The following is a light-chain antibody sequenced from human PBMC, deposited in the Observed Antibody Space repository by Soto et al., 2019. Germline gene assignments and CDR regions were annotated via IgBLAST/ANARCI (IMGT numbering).Light chain of an antibody. J-gene: IGKJ4*01. CDR2: DAS. CDR1: QNINNY. CDR3: QQRTDWPPLT. Sequence: EIVLTQSPATLSLSPGDTATLSCRASQNINNYSAWYQQKPGQAPRLLIYDASNRATGIPPRFSGRGSGTDFTLTISSLEPEDFAVYYCQQRTDWPPLTFGGGTNVEVE. V-gene: IGKV3-11*01.